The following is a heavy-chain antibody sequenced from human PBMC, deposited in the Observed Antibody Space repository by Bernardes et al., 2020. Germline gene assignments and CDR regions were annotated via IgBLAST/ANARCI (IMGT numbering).Heavy chain of an antibody. D-gene: IGHD2-15*01. Sequence: TLSLSCTVSGGSISSYYWSWIRQPPGKGLEWIGYIYYSGSTYYNPSLKSRVTISVDTSKNQFSLKLSSVTAADTAVYYCASRGYCSGGSCSYYFDYWGQGTLVTVSS. J-gene: IGHJ4*02. V-gene: IGHV4-59*08. CDR3: ASRGYCSGGSCSYYFDY. CDR2: IYYSGST. CDR1: GGSISSYY.